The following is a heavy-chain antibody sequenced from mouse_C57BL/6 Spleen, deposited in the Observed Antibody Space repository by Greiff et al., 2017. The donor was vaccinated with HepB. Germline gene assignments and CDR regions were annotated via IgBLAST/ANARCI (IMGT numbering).Heavy chain of an antibody. V-gene: IGHV1-26*01. Sequence: VQLQQSGPELVKPGASVKISCKASGYTFTDYYMNWVKQSHGKSLEWIGDINPNNGGTSYNQKFKGKATLTVDKSSSTAYMELRSLTSEDSAVYYCARSTGTWAMDYWGQGTSVTVSS. CDR2: INPNNGGT. CDR3: ARSTGTWAMDY. J-gene: IGHJ4*01. D-gene: IGHD4-1*02. CDR1: GYTFTDYY.